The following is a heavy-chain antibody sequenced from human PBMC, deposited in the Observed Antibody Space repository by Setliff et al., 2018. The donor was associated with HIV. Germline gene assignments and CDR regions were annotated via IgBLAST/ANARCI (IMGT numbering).Heavy chain of an antibody. V-gene: IGHV1-3*01. CDR1: GYTFTSYA. CDR3: AKDVTYYYDSSGSYGMDV. J-gene: IGHJ6*02. CDR2: INAGNGNT. Sequence: GASVKVSCKASGYTFTSYAMHWVRQAPGQRLEWMGWINAGNGNTKYSQKFQGRVTITRDTSASTAYMELSSLRAEDTAVYYCAKDVTYYYDSSGSYGMDVWGQGTTVTVSS. D-gene: IGHD3-22*01.